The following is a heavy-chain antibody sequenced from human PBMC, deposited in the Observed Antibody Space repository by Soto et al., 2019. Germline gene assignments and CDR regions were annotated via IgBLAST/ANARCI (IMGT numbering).Heavy chain of an antibody. Sequence: SETLSLACTVSGGSVSSGSYYWSWIRQPPGKGLEWIGYIYYSGSTNYNPSLKSRVTISVDTSKNQFSLKLSSVTAADTAVYYCAREGGYDILTGRYSPYYFDYWGQGTLVTVSS. D-gene: IGHD3-9*01. CDR3: AREGGYDILTGRYSPYYFDY. J-gene: IGHJ4*02. CDR1: GGSVSSGSYY. V-gene: IGHV4-61*01. CDR2: IYYSGST.